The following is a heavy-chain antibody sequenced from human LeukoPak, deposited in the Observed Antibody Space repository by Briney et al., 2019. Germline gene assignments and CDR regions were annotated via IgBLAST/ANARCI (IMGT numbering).Heavy chain of an antibody. CDR2: INHSGST. Sequence: SETLSLTCAVYGGSFSGYYWSWIRQPPGKGLEWIGEINHSGSTNYNPSLKSRVTISVDTSKNQFSLKLSSVTAADTAVYCCARVRGGVVVPAAMHYYCGMDVWGKGTTVTVSS. CDR3: ARVRGGVVVPAAMHYYCGMDV. CDR1: GGSFSGYY. V-gene: IGHV4-34*01. J-gene: IGHJ6*04. D-gene: IGHD2-2*01.